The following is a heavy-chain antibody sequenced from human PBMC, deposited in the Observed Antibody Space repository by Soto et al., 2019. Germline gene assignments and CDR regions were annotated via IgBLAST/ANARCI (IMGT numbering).Heavy chain of an antibody. J-gene: IGHJ6*02. CDR2: FDPEDGET. CDR3: AMVDVYVTPSPQDV. CDR1: GYITELS. Sequence: ASVKVSCKVSGYITELSIQWVRQAPGKGLEWMGGFDPEDGETIYAQKFQGRVSMTEDTSTGTAYMELSSLRSEDTAVYYCAMVDVYVTPSPQDVWGQGTTVTVSS. V-gene: IGHV1-24*01. D-gene: IGHD2-8*01.